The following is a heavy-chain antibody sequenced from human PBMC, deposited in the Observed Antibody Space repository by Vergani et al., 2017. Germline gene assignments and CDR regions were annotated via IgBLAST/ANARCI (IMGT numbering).Heavy chain of an antibody. V-gene: IGHV3-21*01. D-gene: IGHD4-17*01. CDR3: ARWTTVTTTVYYYGMDV. J-gene: IGHJ6*02. CDR1: GFTFSSYS. Sequence: EVQLVESGGGLVKPGGSLRLSCAASGFTFSSYSMNWVRQAPGKGLEWVSSISSSSSYIYYADSVKGLFTISRDNAKNSLYLQMNSLRAEDTAVYYCARWTTVTTTVYYYGMDVWGQGTTVTVSS. CDR2: ISSSSSYI.